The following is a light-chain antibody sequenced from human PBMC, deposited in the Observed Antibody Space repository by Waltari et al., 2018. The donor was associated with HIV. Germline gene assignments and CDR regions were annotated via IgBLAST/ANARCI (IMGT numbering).Light chain of an antibody. CDR3: KTRDRSGNLYV. CDR1: NLRTYY. V-gene: IGLV3-19*01. CDR2: GKN. J-gene: IGLJ1*01. Sequence: SSELTQHPAVYVALGQPVKITGQGDNLRTYYASWYQQKPGQAPVLVSYGKNKRPPEIPDRFSSSASRNTASLTITGAQAEDEADYYCKTRDRSGNLYVFGTGTTVTVL.